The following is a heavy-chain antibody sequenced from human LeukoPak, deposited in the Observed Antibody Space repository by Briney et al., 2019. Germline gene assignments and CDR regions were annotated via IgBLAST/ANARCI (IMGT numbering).Heavy chain of an antibody. CDR3: AKDLGLAPSYVFDY. CDR2: IRYDGSNK. CDR1: GFTFSSYG. D-gene: IGHD3/OR15-3a*01. J-gene: IGHJ4*02. Sequence: PGGSLRLSCAASGFTFSSYGMHWVRQAPGKGLEWVAFIRYDGSNKYYADSVKGRFTISRDNSKNTLYLQMSSLRAEDTAVYYCAKDLGLAPSYVFDYWGQGTLVTVSS. V-gene: IGHV3-30*02.